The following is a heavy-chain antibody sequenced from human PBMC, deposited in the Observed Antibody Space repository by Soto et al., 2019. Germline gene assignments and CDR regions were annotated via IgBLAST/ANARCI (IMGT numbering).Heavy chain of an antibody. D-gene: IGHD6-13*01. V-gene: IGHV2-26*01. CDR3: ARNRSLYSSSWYGSERAFDI. CDR1: GFSLSNAKMG. J-gene: IGHJ3*02. CDR2: IFSNDEK. Sequence: QVTLKASGPVLVKPTETLTLTCTVSGFSLSNAKMGVSWIRQPPGKALELLAHIFSNDEKSYSTSLKSRLTTSKDTSKSQVVLTMTNMDPVDTSTYYCARNRSLYSSSWYGSERAFDIWGQGTMVTVSS.